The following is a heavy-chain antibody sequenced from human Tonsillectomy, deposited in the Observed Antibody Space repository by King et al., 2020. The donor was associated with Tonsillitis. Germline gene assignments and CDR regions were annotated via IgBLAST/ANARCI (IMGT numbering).Heavy chain of an antibody. CDR3: TRSNGRSFDI. J-gene: IGHJ3*02. CDR1: GFTLSSFW. V-gene: IGHV3-74*01. Sequence: VQLVESGGGLVQPGGSLRVSCEASGFTLSSFWMHWVRQSAGKGLEWVARIKSDGSTTTYADYVKGRFIIARDNAKNTLYLEMNSLRAEDTAVYFCTRSNGRSFDIGGQGTMVTVSS. D-gene: IGHD1-26*01. CDR2: IKSDGSTT.